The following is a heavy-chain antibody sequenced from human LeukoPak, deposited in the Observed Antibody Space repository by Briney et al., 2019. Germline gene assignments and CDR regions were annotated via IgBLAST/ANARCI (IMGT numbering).Heavy chain of an antibody. CDR3: ATENLTPMVRGVCGMDV. CDR1: GYSFTSYW. V-gene: IGHV5-10-1*01. D-gene: IGHD3-10*01. CDR2: IDPSDSCT. Sequence: GESLKISWKGSGYSFTSYWISWVRQMPGKGLEWMGRIDPSDSCTNYSPSFQGHVTISARKSIRTAYLQWSSLKASDTAMYYCATENLTPMVRGVCGMDVWGKGTPVTVSS. J-gene: IGHJ6*04.